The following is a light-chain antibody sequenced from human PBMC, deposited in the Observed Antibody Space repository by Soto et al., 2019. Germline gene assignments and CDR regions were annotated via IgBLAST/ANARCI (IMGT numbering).Light chain of an antibody. CDR3: QHYNNWPFT. J-gene: IGKJ2*01. CDR2: GAS. V-gene: IGKV3-15*01. CDR1: QSVSSN. Sequence: EIVMTQSPATLSVSPGERATLSCRASQSVSSNLAWYQQKPGQAPTLLLYGASARATGIPARFSGSGSGTEFTLTISSLRSEDFAVYYCQHYNNWPFTLGQRTKLEIK.